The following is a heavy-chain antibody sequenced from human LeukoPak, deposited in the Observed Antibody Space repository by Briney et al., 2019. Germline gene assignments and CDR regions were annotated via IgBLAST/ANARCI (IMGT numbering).Heavy chain of an antibody. Sequence: PGGSLRLSCAASGFTFSSYGMHWVRQAPGKGLEWVAFIRYDGSNKYYADSVKGRFTISRDNSKNTLYLQMNSLRAEDTAVYYCAKDRSSKYYYYYYMTSGAKGPRSPSP. CDR1: GFTFSSYG. J-gene: IGHJ6*03. CDR3: AKDRSSKYYYYYYMTS. D-gene: IGHD2-2*01. CDR2: IRYDGSNK. V-gene: IGHV3-30*02.